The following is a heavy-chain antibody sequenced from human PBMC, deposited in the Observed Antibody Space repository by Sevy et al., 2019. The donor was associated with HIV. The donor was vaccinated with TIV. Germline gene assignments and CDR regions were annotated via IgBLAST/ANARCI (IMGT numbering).Heavy chain of an antibody. CDR3: ARSRGYYGSGSSFAYYGMDV. D-gene: IGHD3-10*01. J-gene: IGHJ6*02. CDR2: IIPIFGTA. V-gene: IGHV1-69*13. CDR1: GGTFSSYA. Sequence: ASVKVSCKASGGTFSSYAISWVRQAPGQGLEWMGGIIPIFGTANYAQKFQGRVTITADESTGTAYMELGSLRSEDTAVYYCARSRGYYGSGSSFAYYGMDVWGQGTTVTVSS.